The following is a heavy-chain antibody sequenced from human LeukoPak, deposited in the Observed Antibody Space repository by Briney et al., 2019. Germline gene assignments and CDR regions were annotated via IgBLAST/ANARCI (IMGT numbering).Heavy chain of an antibody. D-gene: IGHD2-2*01. CDR3: AREGYCNNTSCSLNAFDI. CDR2: ISYDGSNK. V-gene: IGHV3-30*03. J-gene: IGHJ3*02. CDR1: GFTFSSYG. Sequence: QPGRSLRLSCAASGFTFSSYGMHWVRQAPGKGLEWVAVISYDGSNKYYADSVKGRFTISRDNSKNTLYLQMNSLRAEDTAVYYCAREGYCNNTSCSLNAFDIWGQGTMVTISS.